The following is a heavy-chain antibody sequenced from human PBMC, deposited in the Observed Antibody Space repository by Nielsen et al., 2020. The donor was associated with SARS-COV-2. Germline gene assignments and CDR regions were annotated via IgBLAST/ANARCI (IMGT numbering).Heavy chain of an antibody. Sequence: GGSLRLSCAASGFTFSSYWMSWVRQAPGKGLEWVANIEQDGSEKYYVDSVKGRFTISRDNAKNSLYLQMNSLRAEDTAVYYCARGTYYDYVWGSYRYTYYYGMDVWGQGTTVTVSS. D-gene: IGHD3-16*02. J-gene: IGHJ6*02. CDR2: IEQDGSEK. CDR3: ARGTYYDYVWGSYRYTYYYGMDV. V-gene: IGHV3-7*01. CDR1: GFTFSSYW.